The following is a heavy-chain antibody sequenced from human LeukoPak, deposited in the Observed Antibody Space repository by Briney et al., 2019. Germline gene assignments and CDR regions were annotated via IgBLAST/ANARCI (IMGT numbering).Heavy chain of an antibody. Sequence: GGSLRLSCAASGFTVSSYWMHWVRQAPGKGLVWVSRINSDGTTTNYADSVEGRFTISRDNAKNTLYLQMSSLRAEDTAVYYCTRGRPGKYGYCDYWGQGTLVTVSS. D-gene: IGHD3-10*01. V-gene: IGHV3-74*01. J-gene: IGHJ4*02. CDR2: INSDGTTT. CDR1: GFTVSSYW. CDR3: TRGRPGKYGYCDY.